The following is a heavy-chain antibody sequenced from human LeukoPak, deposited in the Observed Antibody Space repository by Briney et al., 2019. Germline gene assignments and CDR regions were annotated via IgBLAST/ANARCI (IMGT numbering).Heavy chain of an antibody. CDR1: GFTFSSYA. J-gene: IGHJ3*02. Sequence: PGGSLRLSCAASGFTFSSYAMSWVRQAPGKGLEWVSAISGSGGSTYYADSVKGRFTISRDNSKNTLYLRMNSLRAEDTAVYYCAKALRSGYCSSTSCSADAFDIWGQGTMVTVSS. CDR2: ISGSGGST. V-gene: IGHV3-23*01. D-gene: IGHD2-2*01. CDR3: AKALRSGYCSSTSCSADAFDI.